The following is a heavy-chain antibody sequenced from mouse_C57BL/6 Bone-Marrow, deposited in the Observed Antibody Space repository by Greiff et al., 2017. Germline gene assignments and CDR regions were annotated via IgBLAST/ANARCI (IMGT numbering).Heavy chain of an antibody. D-gene: IGHD2-3*01. CDR1: GFTFSDYY. CDR2: INYDGSST. J-gene: IGHJ3*01. V-gene: IGHV5-16*01. CDR3: AREDGYYTWFAY. Sequence: EVMLVESEGGLVQPGSSMKLSCTASGFTFSDYYMAWVRQVPEKGLEWVANINYDGSSTYYLDSLKSRFIISRDNAKNILYLQMSSLKSEDTATYYCAREDGYYTWFAYWGQGTLVTVSA.